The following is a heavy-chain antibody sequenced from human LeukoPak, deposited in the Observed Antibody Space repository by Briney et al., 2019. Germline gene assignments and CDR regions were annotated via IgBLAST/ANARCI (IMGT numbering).Heavy chain of an antibody. CDR1: GGSISSGDYY. J-gene: IGHJ6*02. V-gene: IGHV4-30-4*01. CDR2: IYYSGST. CDR3: ARRGRYYYGMDV. Sequence: SETLSLTCTVSGGSISSGDYYWSWIRQPPGKGLEWTGYIYYSGSTYYNPSLKSRVTISVDTSKNQFSLKLSSVTAVDTAVYYCARRGRYYYGMDVWGQGTTVTVSS.